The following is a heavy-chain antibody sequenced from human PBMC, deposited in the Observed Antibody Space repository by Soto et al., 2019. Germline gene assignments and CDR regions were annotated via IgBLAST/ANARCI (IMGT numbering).Heavy chain of an antibody. CDR1: GYTFTRYY. Sequence: QVQLVQSGAEVRKPGASVKVSCKASGYTFTRYYMHWVRQAPGQGLEWMGIINPSGGSTSYAQKFQGRVTMTRDTSTSTVYMELSSLRSEDTAVYYCARGYCSGGSCYSLTDFDYWGQGTLVSVSS. CDR3: ARGYCSGGSCYSLTDFDY. D-gene: IGHD2-15*01. CDR2: INPSGGST. J-gene: IGHJ4*02. V-gene: IGHV1-46*01.